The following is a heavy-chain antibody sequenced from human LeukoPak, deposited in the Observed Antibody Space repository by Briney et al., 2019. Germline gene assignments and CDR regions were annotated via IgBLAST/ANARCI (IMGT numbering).Heavy chain of an antibody. Sequence: ASVKVSCKASGYTFTSYFMHWVRQAPGQGLEWMGIINPSGGSTSYAQKFQGRVTMTRDTSTRTDYMELSSLRSEDTAVYYCARDLQGRYYFDYWGQGTLVTVSS. CDR2: INPSGGST. J-gene: IGHJ4*02. CDR1: GYTFTSYF. CDR3: ARDLQGRYYFDY. V-gene: IGHV1-46*01.